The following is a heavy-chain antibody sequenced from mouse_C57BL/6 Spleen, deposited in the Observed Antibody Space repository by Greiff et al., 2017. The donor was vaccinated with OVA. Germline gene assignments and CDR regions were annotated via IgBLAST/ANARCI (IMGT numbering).Heavy chain of an antibody. J-gene: IGHJ2*01. CDR2: ISSGSSTI. CDR3: ARRLGYYGSSYVDY. CDR1: GFTFSDYG. V-gene: IGHV5-17*01. Sequence: DVKLVESGGGLVKPGGSLKLSCAASGFTFSDYGMHWVRQAPEKGLEWVAYISSGSSTIYYADTVKGRFTISRDNAKNTLFLQMTSLRSEDTAMYYCARRLGYYGSSYVDYWGQGTTLTVSS. D-gene: IGHD1-1*01.